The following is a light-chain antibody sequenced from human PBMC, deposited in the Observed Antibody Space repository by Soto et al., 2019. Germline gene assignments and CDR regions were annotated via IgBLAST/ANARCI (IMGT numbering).Light chain of an antibody. CDR1: SSNIGFNA. Sequence: QPVLTRPPSASGTPGQRVTLSCSGSSSNIGFNAVNWYQQLPGTAPKLVMHGNSQRPSGVPDRFSGSKSGTSASLAISGLRTEDEAQYYCAAWDDSLSGVVFGGGTKLTVL. CDR3: AAWDDSLSGVV. CDR2: GNS. V-gene: IGLV1-47*02. J-gene: IGLJ3*02.